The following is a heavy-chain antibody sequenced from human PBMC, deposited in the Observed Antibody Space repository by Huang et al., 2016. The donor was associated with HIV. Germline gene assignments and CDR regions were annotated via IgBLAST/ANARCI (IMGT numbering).Heavy chain of an antibody. J-gene: IGHJ4*02. Sequence: QVQLVQSGAEVKNPGASVRVSCKASGYTFTDSNIHWVRQAPGQGLEWMGWINPKGGGTIYAQRCQGRSTMTRDTTISTVHMDLRRIQSDDTAVYFCARDWSFGSSTSPADWGQGTLVTVSS. CDR3: ARDWSFGSSTSPAD. CDR1: GYTFTDSN. V-gene: IGHV1-2*02. D-gene: IGHD6-6*01. CDR2: INPKGGGT.